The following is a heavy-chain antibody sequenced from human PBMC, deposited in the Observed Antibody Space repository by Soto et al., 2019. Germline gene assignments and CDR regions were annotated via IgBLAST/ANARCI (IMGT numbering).Heavy chain of an antibody. D-gene: IGHD5-12*01. CDR2: INHSGST. CDR3: ARLRRDGYNRLDY. V-gene: IGHV4-34*01. CDR1: GGSFSGYY. J-gene: IGHJ4*02. Sequence: PSETLSLTCAVYGGSFSGYYWTWIRQPPGTGLEWIGEINHSGSTNYNPSLKSRVTISVDTSKNQFSLKLSSVTAADTAVYYCARLRRDGYNRLDYWGQGTLVTVPS.